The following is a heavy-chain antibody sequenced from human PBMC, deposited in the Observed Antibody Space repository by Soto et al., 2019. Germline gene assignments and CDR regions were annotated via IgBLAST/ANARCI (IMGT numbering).Heavy chain of an antibody. Sequence: QVQLVESGGGVVQPGTSLRLSCAASGFTFNSYGIHWVRQAPGKGVEWVAVMWSDGSNKYYADSVKGRFTISRDNSKNTLYLQMNNLRAEDTAVYYCARGEYTGYDFDSWGQGTLVTVSS. CDR3: ARGEYTGYDFDS. J-gene: IGHJ4*02. D-gene: IGHD5-12*01. V-gene: IGHV3-33*01. CDR2: MWSDGSNK. CDR1: GFTFNSYG.